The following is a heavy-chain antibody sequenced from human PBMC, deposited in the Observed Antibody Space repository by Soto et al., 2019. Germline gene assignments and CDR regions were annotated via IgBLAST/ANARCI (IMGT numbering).Heavy chain of an antibody. CDR2: IKSKTDGGTT. CDR3: TTDSYYDSSGPYDAFDI. D-gene: IGHD3-22*01. J-gene: IGHJ3*02. Sequence: GSLRLSCAASGFTFSNAWMSWVRQAPGKGLEWVGRIKSKTDGGTTDYAAPVKGRFTISRDDSKNTLYLQMDSLKTEDTAVYYCTTDSYYDSSGPYDAFDIWGQGTMVTVSS. V-gene: IGHV3-15*01. CDR1: GFTFSNAW.